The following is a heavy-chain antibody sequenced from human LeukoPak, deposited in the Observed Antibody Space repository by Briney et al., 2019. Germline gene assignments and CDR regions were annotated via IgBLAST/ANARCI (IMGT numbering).Heavy chain of an antibody. CDR3: ARDPYYYGSGSYLDY. Sequence: PGGSLRLSCAASGFTFSSYAMHWVRQAPAKGLEWVAVISYDGSNKYYADSVKGRFTISRDNSKNTLYLQMNSLRAEDTAVYYCARDPYYYGSGSYLDYWGQGTLVTVSS. CDR1: GFTFSSYA. D-gene: IGHD3-10*01. CDR2: ISYDGSNK. J-gene: IGHJ4*02. V-gene: IGHV3-30-3*01.